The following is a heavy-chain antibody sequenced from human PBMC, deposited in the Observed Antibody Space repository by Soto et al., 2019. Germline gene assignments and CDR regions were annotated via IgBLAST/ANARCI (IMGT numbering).Heavy chain of an antibody. V-gene: IGHV4-30-4*01. Sequence: PSETMSLTCTVSGGSTSSDNYWSWIRQPPGKGLEWIGHIYYSGNTDYNPSLKSRLAISIDTSKNQFSLKLSSVTAADTAVYFCAREGGESSDGLYYFDSWGQGSLVTVSS. J-gene: IGHJ4*02. D-gene: IGHD3-16*01. CDR1: GGSTSSDNY. CDR3: AREGGESSDGLYYFDS. CDR2: IYYSGNT.